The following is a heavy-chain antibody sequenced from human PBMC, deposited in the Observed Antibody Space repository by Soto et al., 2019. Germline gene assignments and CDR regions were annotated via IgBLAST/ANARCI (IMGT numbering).Heavy chain of an antibody. CDR2: INPSGGST. Sequence: GASVKVSCKAPRYTFTSYYMRQVRLAPGQGLEWMGIINPSGGSTSYAQKFQGRVTMTRDTSTSTVYMELSSLRSEDTAVYYCARDRGIAAAGKTFLFDYWGQGTLVTVSS. J-gene: IGHJ4*02. CDR3: ARDRGIAAAGKTFLFDY. CDR1: RYTFTSYY. V-gene: IGHV1-46*01. D-gene: IGHD6-13*01.